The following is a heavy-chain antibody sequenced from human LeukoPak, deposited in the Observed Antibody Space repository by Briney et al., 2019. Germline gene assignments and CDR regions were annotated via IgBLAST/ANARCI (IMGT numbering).Heavy chain of an antibody. Sequence: SETLSLTCAVYGGPFSGYYWSWIRQPPGKGLEWIGEINHSGSTNYNPSLKSRVTISVDTSKNQFSLKLSSVTAADTAVYYCARWNSGSCSDWGQGTLVTVSS. CDR2: INHSGST. CDR1: GGPFSGYY. D-gene: IGHD1-26*01. V-gene: IGHV4-34*01. CDR3: ARWNSGSCSD. J-gene: IGHJ4*02.